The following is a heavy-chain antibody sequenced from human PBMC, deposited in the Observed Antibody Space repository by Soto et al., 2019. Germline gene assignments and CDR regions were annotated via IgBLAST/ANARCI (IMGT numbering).Heavy chain of an antibody. CDR3: AKLGVIGEFLSY. V-gene: IGHV3-23*01. CDR1: GFTFSDSA. Sequence: EVQLLESGGGLAQPGGSLRLSCAASGFTFSDSAMSWVRQAPGKGLDWVSGISGSGGGGTTYYADSVKGRFTISRDNSKNTLYLQMNSLRAEDTAVYYCAKLGVIGEFLSYWGQGTLVTVSS. D-gene: IGHD3-16*01. CDR2: ISGSGGGGTT. J-gene: IGHJ4*02.